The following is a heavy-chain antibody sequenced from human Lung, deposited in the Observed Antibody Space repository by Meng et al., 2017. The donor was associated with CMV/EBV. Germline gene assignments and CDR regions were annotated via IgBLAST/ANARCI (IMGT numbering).Heavy chain of an antibody. CDR1: GFTFSSYW. CDR3: ARDHYYDSSGLDY. J-gene: IGHJ4*02. V-gene: IGHV3-74*01. Sequence: ESLKISCAASGFTFSSYWMHWVRQAPGKGLVWVSRINSDGSSTSYADSVKGRFTISRDNAKNTLYLQMNSLRAEDTAVYYCARDHYYDSSGLDYWGQGTXVTVSS. CDR2: INSDGSST. D-gene: IGHD3-22*01.